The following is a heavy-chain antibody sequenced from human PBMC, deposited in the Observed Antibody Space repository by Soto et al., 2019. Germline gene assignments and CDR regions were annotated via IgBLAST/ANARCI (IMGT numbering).Heavy chain of an antibody. Sequence: SETLSLTCTVSGGSISSGGYYWSWIRQHPGKGLEWIGYIYYSGSTYYNPSLKSRVTISVDTSKNQFSLKLSSVTAADTAVYYCARCFSTNLDYWGQGTLVTVSS. CDR2: IYYSGST. CDR1: GGSISSGGYY. D-gene: IGHD1-26*01. J-gene: IGHJ4*02. CDR3: ARCFSTNLDY. V-gene: IGHV4-31*03.